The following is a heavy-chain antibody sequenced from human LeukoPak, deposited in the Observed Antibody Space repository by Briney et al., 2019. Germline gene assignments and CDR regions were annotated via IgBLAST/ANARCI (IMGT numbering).Heavy chain of an antibody. CDR1: GYSISSGYY. J-gene: IGHJ4*02. CDR2: IYHSGST. V-gene: IGHV4-38-2*01. CDR3: ARNPSVRLDVFDY. D-gene: IGHD3-22*01. Sequence: SETLSLTRAVSGYSISSGYYWGWIRQPPGKGPEWIGSIYHSGSTYHNPSLKSRVTISVDTSKNQFSLKLSSVTAADTAVYYCARNPSVRLDVFDYWGQGTLVTVSS.